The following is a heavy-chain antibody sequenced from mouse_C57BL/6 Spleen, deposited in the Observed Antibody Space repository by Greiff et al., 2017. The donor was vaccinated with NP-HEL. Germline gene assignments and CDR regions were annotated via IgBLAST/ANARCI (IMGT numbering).Heavy chain of an antibody. D-gene: IGHD4-1*01. Sequence: QVQLQQSGPELVKPGASVKLSCKASGYAFSSSWMHWVKQRPGQGLEWIGRIDPEDGDTNYNAKFQGKATLTADTSSSTANMQLSSLPAEDSAVYCCERDWDTWFAYWGQGTLVTVSA. V-gene: IGHV1-82*01. CDR2: IDPEDGDT. J-gene: IGHJ3*01. CDR3: ERDWDTWFAY. CDR1: GYAFSSSW.